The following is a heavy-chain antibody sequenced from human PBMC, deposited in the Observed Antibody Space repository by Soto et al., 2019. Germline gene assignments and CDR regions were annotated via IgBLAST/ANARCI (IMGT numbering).Heavy chain of an antibody. CDR1: GFTVSSNY. CDR3: ASGVVNDYGMDV. J-gene: IGHJ6*02. Sequence: GGSLRLSCAASGFTVSSNYMSWVRQAPGKGLEWVSVIYSGGSTYYADSVKGRFTISRDNSKNTLYLQMNSLRAEDTAVYYCASGVVNDYGMDVWGQGTTVTVSS. CDR2: IYSGGST. D-gene: IGHD3-22*01. V-gene: IGHV3-53*01.